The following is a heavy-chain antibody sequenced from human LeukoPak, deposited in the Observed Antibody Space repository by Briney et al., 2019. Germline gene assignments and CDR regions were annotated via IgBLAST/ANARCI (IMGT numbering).Heavy chain of an antibody. J-gene: IGHJ2*01. CDR2: IYYTGST. Sequence: SETLSLTCTVSGGSISTYYWSWIRQSPGKGVEWIGYIYYTGSTNYNPSLRSRVTISVDTSKNQFSLKMSSVTAADTAVYYCARKQGAYWYFDLWGRGTLVSVSS. D-gene: IGHD3-16*01. V-gene: IGHV4-59*01. CDR3: ARKQGAYWYFDL. CDR1: GGSISTYY.